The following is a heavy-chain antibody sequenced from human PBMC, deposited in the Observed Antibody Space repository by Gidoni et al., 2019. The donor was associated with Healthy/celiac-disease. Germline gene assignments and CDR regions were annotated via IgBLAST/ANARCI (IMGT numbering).Heavy chain of an antibody. J-gene: IGHJ5*02. V-gene: IGHV3-30*18. CDR1: GFTFISYG. CDR2: ISYDGSNK. Sequence: QVQLVESGGGVVQPGRSLRLSCAASGFTFISYGMHWVRQAPGKGLEWVAVISYDGSNKYYADSVKGRFTISRDNSKNTLYLQMNSLRAEDTAVYYCAKERSSSGQQQTNWFDPWGQGTLVTVSS. D-gene: IGHD6-19*01. CDR3: AKERSSSGQQQTNWFDP.